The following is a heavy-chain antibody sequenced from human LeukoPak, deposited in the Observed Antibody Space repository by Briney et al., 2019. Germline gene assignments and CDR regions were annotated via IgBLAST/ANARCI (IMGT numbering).Heavy chain of an antibody. CDR2: ISAYNGNT. Sequence: ASVKVSCKASGYTFTSHGISWVRQAPGQGLEWMGWISAYNGNTNYAQKLQGRVTMTTDTSTSTAYMELRSLRSDDTAVYYCARFAPDRGWSDYWGQGTLVTVSS. CDR1: GYTFTSHG. J-gene: IGHJ4*02. V-gene: IGHV1-18*01. D-gene: IGHD6-19*01. CDR3: ARFAPDRGWSDY.